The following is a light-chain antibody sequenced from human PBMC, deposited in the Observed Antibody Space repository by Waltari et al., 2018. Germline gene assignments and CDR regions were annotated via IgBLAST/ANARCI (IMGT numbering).Light chain of an antibody. V-gene: IGKV3-20*01. CDR1: QSLSRP. J-gene: IGKJ1*01. Sequence: EIVLTQSPGTLSLSPGERATLSCRTSQSLSRPLAWYQQKPGQAPRLLIYYASRRATGIPDRFIGSGSGTDFSLTISRLEPEDFAVYYCQHYVTLPATFGQGTRVELK. CDR3: QHYVTLPAT. CDR2: YAS.